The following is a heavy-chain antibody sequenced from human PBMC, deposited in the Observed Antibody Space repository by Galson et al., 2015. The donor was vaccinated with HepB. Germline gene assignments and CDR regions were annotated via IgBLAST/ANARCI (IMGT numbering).Heavy chain of an antibody. Sequence: SVKVSCKASGYTFTGYHIDWVRQAPGQGLEWMGRINPNTGGTDSAQKFQGRVTMTRDTSITTAYMELRRLRSDDTAVYYCARGEGSGRYSKVGYYYYYMDVWGKGTTVTVSS. CDR2: INPNTGGT. CDR3: ARGEGSGRYSKVGYYYYYMDV. CDR1: GYTFTGYH. V-gene: IGHV1-2*06. J-gene: IGHJ6*03. D-gene: IGHD3-10*01.